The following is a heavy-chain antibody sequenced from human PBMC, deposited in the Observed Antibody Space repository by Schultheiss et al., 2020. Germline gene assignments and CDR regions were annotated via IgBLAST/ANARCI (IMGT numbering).Heavy chain of an antibody. D-gene: IGHD3-10*01. J-gene: IGHJ6*02. Sequence: SETLSLTCAVYGGSFSGYYWSWIRQPPGKGLEWIGEINHSGSTNYNPSLKSRVTISVDTSKNQFSLKLSSVTAADTAVYYCARDGEAYYYGSGSYYNSYYYYGMAVWGQGTTVTVSS. CDR3: ARDGEAYYYGSGSYYNSYYYYGMAV. CDR2: INHSGST. V-gene: IGHV4-34*01. CDR1: GGSFSGYY.